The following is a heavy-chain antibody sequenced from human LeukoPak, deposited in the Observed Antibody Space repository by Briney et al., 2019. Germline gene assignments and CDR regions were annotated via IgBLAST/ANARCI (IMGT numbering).Heavy chain of an antibody. V-gene: IGHV3-21*01. CDR3: ARASFPDKKFDY. D-gene: IGHD3-9*01. Sequence: GGSLRLSCAASGFTFSDYSMNWVRQAPGKGLEWVSSISSSSSYIYYADSVKGRFTISRDNAKNSLYLHMNSLRAEDTAVYYCARASFPDKKFDYWGQGTLVTVSS. CDR1: GFTFSDYS. CDR2: ISSSSSYI. J-gene: IGHJ4*02.